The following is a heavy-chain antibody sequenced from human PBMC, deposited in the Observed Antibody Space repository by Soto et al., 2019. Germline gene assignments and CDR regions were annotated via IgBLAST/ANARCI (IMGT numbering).Heavy chain of an antibody. V-gene: IGHV4-34*01. D-gene: IGHD6-19*01. J-gene: IGHJ4*02. CDR2: ISHRGNT. CDR3: ARGYATGWRLGIY. CDR1: GGSLSGYY. Sequence: QVQLQQWGAGLLKPSETLSLTCAVYGGSLSGYYWTWIRQPPGKGLEWIGEISHRGNTDYNPSLKSRVTISVDMSKNQVSLNLDSVTVAGTAVYFCARGYATGWRLGIYWGQGTLVTVSS.